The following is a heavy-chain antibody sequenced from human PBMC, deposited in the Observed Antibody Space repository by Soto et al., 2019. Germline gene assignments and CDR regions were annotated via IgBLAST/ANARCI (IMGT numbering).Heavy chain of an antibody. J-gene: IGHJ4*02. D-gene: IGHD1-26*01. Sequence: PSETLSLTCAVYGGSFSGYYWSWIRQPPGKGLEWIGYIYYSGSTNYNPSLKSRVTISVDTSKNQFSLKLSSVTAADTAVYYCARGRLGGSFPSYYWGQGTLVTVSS. CDR2: IYYSGST. CDR1: GGSFSGYY. CDR3: ARGRLGGSFPSYY. V-gene: IGHV4-59*01.